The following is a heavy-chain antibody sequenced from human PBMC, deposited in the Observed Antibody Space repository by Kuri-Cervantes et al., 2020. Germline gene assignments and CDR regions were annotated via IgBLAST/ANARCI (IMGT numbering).Heavy chain of an antibody. CDR3: ARGSRNYYYYYMDV. J-gene: IGHJ6*03. D-gene: IGHD3-10*01. V-gene: IGHV4-38-2*01. CDR2: IYHSGVT. Sequence: SQTLSLTCAVSGYSISSGYYWGWIRQPPGKGLEWIGSIYHSGVTYYNPPLKSRVTISVGTSKNQFSLKLSSVTAADTAVYYCARGSRNYYYYYMDVWGKGTTVTVSS. CDR1: GYSISSGYY.